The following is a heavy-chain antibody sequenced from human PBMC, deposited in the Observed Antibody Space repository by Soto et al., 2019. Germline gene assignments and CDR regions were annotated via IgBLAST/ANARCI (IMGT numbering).Heavy chain of an antibody. CDR1: GFTFSSYG. D-gene: IGHD3-22*01. CDR2: ISYDGSNK. J-gene: IGHJ4*02. CDR3: AKKRGYYDSSGGGLFDY. Sequence: QVLLVESGGGVVQPGRSLRLSCAASGFTFSSYGMHWVRQAPGKGLEWVAVISYDGSNKYYADSVKGRFTISRDNSKNTLYLQMNSLRAEDTAVYYCAKKRGYYDSSGGGLFDYWGQGTLVTVSS. V-gene: IGHV3-30*18.